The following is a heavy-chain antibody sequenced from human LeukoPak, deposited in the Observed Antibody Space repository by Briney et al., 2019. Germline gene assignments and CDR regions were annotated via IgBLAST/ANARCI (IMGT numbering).Heavy chain of an antibody. D-gene: IGHD6-13*01. Sequence: GGSMRLYCAASGYTCSSYWMSLVRQAPGKLLALVANIKQDGSEKYYVDSVKGRFTISRDNAKNSLYLQMNSLRAEDTAVYYCARGGDSSSWLHDAFDIWGQGTMVTVSS. CDR1: GYTCSSYW. CDR2: IKQDGSEK. J-gene: IGHJ3*02. V-gene: IGHV3-7*01. CDR3: ARGGDSSSWLHDAFDI.